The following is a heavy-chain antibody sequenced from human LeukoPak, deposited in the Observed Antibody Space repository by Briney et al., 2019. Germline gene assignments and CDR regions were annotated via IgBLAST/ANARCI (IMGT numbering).Heavy chain of an antibody. J-gene: IGHJ5*02. CDR2: IKSKTEGGTT. CDR1: GLTFSNAW. Sequence: GGSLRLSCVASGLTFSNAWMGWVRQAPGKGLECVGRIKSKTEGGTTDYAAPVKGRFTISRDDSKNTLYLQMNSLKTEDTALYHCTKTFHGDSSFDHWGQGTLVTVSS. CDR3: TKTFHGDSSFDH. D-gene: IGHD3-22*01. V-gene: IGHV3-15*01.